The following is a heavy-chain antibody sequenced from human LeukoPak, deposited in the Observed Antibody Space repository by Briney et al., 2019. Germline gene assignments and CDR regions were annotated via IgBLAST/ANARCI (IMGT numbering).Heavy chain of an antibody. CDR2: ISSSSSTI. Sequence: GGSLRLSCAASGFTFSSYSINWVRQAPGKGLEWVSFISSSSSTIYYADSVKGRFTVSRDDAKNSLYVQMNSLRAEDTAVYYCARDQLANYYYYGMDVWGQGTTVTVSS. V-gene: IGHV3-48*04. CDR3: ARDQLANYYYYGMDV. J-gene: IGHJ6*02. CDR1: GFTFSSYS. D-gene: IGHD5-24*01.